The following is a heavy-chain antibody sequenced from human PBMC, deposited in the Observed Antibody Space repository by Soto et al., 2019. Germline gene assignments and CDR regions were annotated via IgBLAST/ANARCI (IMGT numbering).Heavy chain of an antibody. CDR1: GASVSSGNFH. CDR2: IQNGGST. V-gene: IGHV4-61*01. CDR3: VGQIAGSGGDGD. D-gene: IGHD6-13*01. Sequence: QVQLQESGPGVVKPSETLSLTCTVFGASVSSGNFHWSWIRQPPGRGLEWIGQIQNGGSTNYNSFLKSRVTISIDTSRNQISLKLNSVSAADTATYYCVGQIAGSGGDGDWCQGTLVTVSS. J-gene: IGHJ4*02.